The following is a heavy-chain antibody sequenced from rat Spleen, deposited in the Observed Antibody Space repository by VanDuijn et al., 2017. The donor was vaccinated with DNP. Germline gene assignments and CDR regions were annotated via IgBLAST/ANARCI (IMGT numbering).Heavy chain of an antibody. CDR3: AKAGGYSPWYFDY. D-gene: IGHD1-11*01. CDR2: ISPSGGGT. V-gene: IGHV5S11*01. Sequence: EVQLVESGGGLVQPGRSMKLFCAASGFSFSNSDMAWVRQAPKKGLEWVTSISPSGGGTYYRDSVKGRFTISRDNAETTLYLQMDSLRSEETATYYCAKAGGYSPWYFDYWGQGVMVTVSS. J-gene: IGHJ2*01. CDR1: GFSFSNSD.